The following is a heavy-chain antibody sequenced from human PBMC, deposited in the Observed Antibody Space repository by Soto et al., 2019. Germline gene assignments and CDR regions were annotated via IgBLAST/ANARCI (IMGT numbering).Heavy chain of an antibody. V-gene: IGHV1-2*02. J-gene: IGHJ4*02. Sequence: GASVKVSCKASGYTFTAYSMHWVRQAPGQGLEWVGWFNPNSGDTIYAQKFQGRVTPTRDTSIGTAYMELYSLTSDDTAVYYCAREASAVISLDYWGQGTLVTVSS. D-gene: IGHD6-19*01. CDR3: AREASAVISLDY. CDR2: FNPNSGDT. CDR1: GYTFTAYS.